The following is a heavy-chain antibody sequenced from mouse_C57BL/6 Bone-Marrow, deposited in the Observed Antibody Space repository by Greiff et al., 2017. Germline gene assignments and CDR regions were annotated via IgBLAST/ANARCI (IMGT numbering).Heavy chain of an antibody. D-gene: IGHD1-1*01. CDR1: GYSITSGYY. V-gene: IGHV3-6*01. CDR2: ISYDGSN. CDR3: AGYGSTAWFAY. Sequence: EVQLVESGPGLVKPSQSLSLTCSVTGYSITSGYYWNWIRQFPGNKLEWMGYISYDGSNNYNPSLKNRISITRDTSKNQFFLKLNSVTTEDTATYYCAGYGSTAWFAYWGQGTLVTVSA. J-gene: IGHJ3*01.